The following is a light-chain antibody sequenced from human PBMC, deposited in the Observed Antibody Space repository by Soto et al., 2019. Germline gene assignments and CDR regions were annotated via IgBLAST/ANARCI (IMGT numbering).Light chain of an antibody. CDR3: QQYSNYSPRT. J-gene: IGKJ1*01. V-gene: IGKV1-5*03. CDR1: QSSNW. CDR2: KAS. Sequence: DMQMTQSPSTLSASVGDRVTITYRASQSSNWLAWYQQKPGKAPKLLIYKASSLESGVPSRFSGSGSGTAFTLTISSLQPDDFATYYCQQYSNYSPRTFGQGTKVEIK.